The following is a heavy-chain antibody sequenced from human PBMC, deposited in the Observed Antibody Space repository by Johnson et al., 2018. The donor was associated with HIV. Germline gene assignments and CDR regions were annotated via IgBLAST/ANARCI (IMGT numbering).Heavy chain of an antibody. V-gene: IGHV3-30-3*01. J-gene: IGHJ3*02. CDR3: ARSHRPYSYAGGAAFDI. CDR2: ISYDGSNK. Sequence: VQVVESGGGVVQPGRSLRLSCAASGFTFSSYAMHWVRQAPGKGLEWVAVISYDGSNKYYADSVKGRFTISRDNSKNTLYLQMNSLRAEDTAVYYCARSHRPYSYAGGAAFDIWGQGTMVTVSA. CDR1: GFTFSSYA. D-gene: IGHD5-18*01.